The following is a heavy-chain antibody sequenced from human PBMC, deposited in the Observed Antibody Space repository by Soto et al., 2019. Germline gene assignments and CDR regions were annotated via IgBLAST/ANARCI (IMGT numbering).Heavy chain of an antibody. CDR3: ARYGFKGMGYFDY. Sequence: QLQLQESGSGLVKPSQTLSLTCAVSGGSISSGGYSWSWIRQPPGKGLEWIGYIYHSGSTYYNPSLTSRVTISVDMGKNQFSLKLSSVTAADTAVYYCARYGFKGMGYFDYWGQGTLVTVSS. CDR2: IYHSGST. CDR1: GGSISSGGYS. D-gene: IGHD3-16*01. J-gene: IGHJ4*02. V-gene: IGHV4-30-2*01.